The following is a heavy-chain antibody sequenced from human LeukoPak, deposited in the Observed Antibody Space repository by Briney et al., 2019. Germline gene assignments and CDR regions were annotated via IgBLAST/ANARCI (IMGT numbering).Heavy chain of an antibody. V-gene: IGHV4-39*01. CDR2: FYNSGTT. Sequence: PSETLSLTCTVSGGSISSSSYYWGWIRQPPGKGLQWIGTFYNSGTTYFNPSLKSRVTMSIDTSKNQFSLKVTSVTAADTAVYYCARRSITGWFDPWGQGTLVTVSS. CDR3: ARRSITGWFDP. J-gene: IGHJ5*02. D-gene: IGHD2-2*01. CDR1: GGSISSSSYY.